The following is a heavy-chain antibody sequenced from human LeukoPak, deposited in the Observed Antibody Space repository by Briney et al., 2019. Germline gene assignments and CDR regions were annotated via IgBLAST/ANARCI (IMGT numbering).Heavy chain of an antibody. D-gene: IGHD1-26*01. CDR1: GFTFSSYW. J-gene: IGHJ4*02. V-gene: IGHV3-7*01. Sequence: GGSLRLSCAASGFTFSSYWTSWVRQAPGKGLEWVANIQQDGGNQYYVDSVKGRFIISRDNAKNSLYLQMNNLRAEDTAVYYCAKRVGVGATKSFEYWGQGTLVTVSS. CDR2: IQQDGGNQ. CDR3: AKRVGVGATKSFEY.